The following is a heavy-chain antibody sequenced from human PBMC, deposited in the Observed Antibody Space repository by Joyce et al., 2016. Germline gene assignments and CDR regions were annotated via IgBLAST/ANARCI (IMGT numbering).Heavy chain of an antibody. D-gene: IGHD1/OR15-1a*01. CDR3: ARGPWNNAFDV. J-gene: IGHJ3*01. CDR1: NGSINSGSYS. V-gene: IGHV4-30-2*01. Sequence: QLQLQESGSGLVKPSQTLSLTCTVSNGSINSGSYSWSWIRQPPEKGLEWIGYISHTDTPYYNPSLKSRLTISVDRSLNQFSLKLTSVTAADTALYYCARGPWNNAFDVWGQGTMVTVSS. CDR2: ISHTDTP.